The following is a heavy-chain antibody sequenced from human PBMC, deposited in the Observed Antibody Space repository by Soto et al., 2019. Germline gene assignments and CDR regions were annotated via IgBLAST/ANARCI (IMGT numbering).Heavy chain of an antibody. D-gene: IGHD2-2*01. CDR2: IYHSGST. CDR3: ARAQSIVVVPAAPYYYGMDV. Sequence: QVQLQESGPGLVKPSGTLSLTCAVSGGSISSSNWWSWVRQPPGKGLEWIGEIYHSGSTKYNPSLKSRVTISVDKSKNQFSLKLSSVTAADTAVYYCARAQSIVVVPAAPYYYGMDVWGQGTTVTVSS. J-gene: IGHJ6*02. CDR1: GGSISSSNW. V-gene: IGHV4-4*02.